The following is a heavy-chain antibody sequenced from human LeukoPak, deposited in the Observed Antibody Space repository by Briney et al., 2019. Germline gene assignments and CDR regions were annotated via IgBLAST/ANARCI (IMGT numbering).Heavy chain of an antibody. Sequence: ASVKVSCKASGYTFINYGISWVRQAPGQGLEWMGWIHTNTGKPTYAQGFTGRFVFSLDTSVSTAYLQISSLKAEDTAVYYCARDGGVLGVVIWCGLDYWGQGTLVTVSS. CDR1: GYTFINYG. J-gene: IGHJ4*02. CDR3: ARDGGVLGVVIWCGLDY. CDR2: IHTNTGKP. V-gene: IGHV7-4-1*02. D-gene: IGHD3-3*01.